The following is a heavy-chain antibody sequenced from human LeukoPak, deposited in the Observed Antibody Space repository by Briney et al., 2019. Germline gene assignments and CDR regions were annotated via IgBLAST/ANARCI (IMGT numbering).Heavy chain of an antibody. CDR3: ARVTVTRGNFDY. CDR2: IKEDGSEE. J-gene: IGHJ4*02. Sequence: GGSLRLSCEASGFTFRTYWMSWVRQAPGKGLEWVANIKEDGSEENYVDSVKGRFTISRDNAKNTLYLQMNSLRAEDTAVYYCARVTVTRGNFDYWGQGTLVTVSS. CDR1: GFTFRTYW. D-gene: IGHD4-17*01. V-gene: IGHV3-7*01.